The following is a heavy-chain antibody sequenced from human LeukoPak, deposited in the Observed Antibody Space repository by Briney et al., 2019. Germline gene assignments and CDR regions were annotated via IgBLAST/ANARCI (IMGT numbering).Heavy chain of an antibody. D-gene: IGHD3-10*01. CDR3: ARPGPAPGSGSSYATNLAREPNWFDP. Sequence: NASETLSLTCTVSGGSISSSSYYWGWIRQPPGKGLEWIGSIYYSGSTYYNPSLKSRVTISVDTSKNQFSLKLSSVTAADTAVYYCARPGPAPGSGSSYATNLAREPNWFDPWGQGTLVTVSS. J-gene: IGHJ5*02. CDR2: IYYSGST. V-gene: IGHV4-39*01. CDR1: GGSISSSSYY.